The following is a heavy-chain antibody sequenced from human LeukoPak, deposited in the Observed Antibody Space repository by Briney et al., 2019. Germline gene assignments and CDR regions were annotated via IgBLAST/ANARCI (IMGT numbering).Heavy chain of an antibody. Sequence: PGGSLRLSCAAFDFTFSGSAMHWVRQASGKGLEWVGRIRSKTNNYATVYAASVNGRFTISRDDSKNTAYLQMNSLETEDTAVYYCTTTAAKADNYYYAMDVWGKGTTVTVSS. J-gene: IGHJ6*04. CDR2: IRSKTNNYAT. V-gene: IGHV3-73*01. CDR1: DFTFSGSA. D-gene: IGHD1-26*01. CDR3: TTTAAKADNYYYAMDV.